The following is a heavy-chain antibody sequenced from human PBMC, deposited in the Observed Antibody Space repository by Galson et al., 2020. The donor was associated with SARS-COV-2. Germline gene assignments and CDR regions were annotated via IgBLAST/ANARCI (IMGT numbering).Heavy chain of an antibody. Sequence: GGSLRLSCAASGFAFSGSAIHWVRQASGKGLEWVGRIRSKPNNYATAYAASVNDRFTISRDDSKNTAYLQMNSLKTEDTALYYCARFVEAANYFGYWGQGALVIVSS. V-gene: IGHV3-73*01. CDR1: GFAFSGSA. D-gene: IGHD6-25*01. J-gene: IGHJ4*02. CDR2: IRSKPNNYAT. CDR3: ARFVEAANYFGY.